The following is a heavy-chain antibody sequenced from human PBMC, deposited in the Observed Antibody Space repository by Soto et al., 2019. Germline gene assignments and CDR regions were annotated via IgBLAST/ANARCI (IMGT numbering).Heavy chain of an antibody. V-gene: IGHV3-33*01. CDR1: GFTFSSYG. CDR2: IWYDGSNK. J-gene: IGHJ3*02. D-gene: IGHD3-22*01. Sequence: QVQLVESGGGVVQPGRSLRLSCAASGFTFSSYGMHWVRQAPGKGLEWVAVIWYDGSNKYYADSVKGRFTISRDNSKNTLYLQMNSLRAEDTAVYYCAREPGITMIVVGNDAFDIWGQGTMVTVSS. CDR3: AREPGITMIVVGNDAFDI.